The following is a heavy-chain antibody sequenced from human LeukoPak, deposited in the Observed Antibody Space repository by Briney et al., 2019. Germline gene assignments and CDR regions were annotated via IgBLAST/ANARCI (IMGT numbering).Heavy chain of an antibody. CDR1: GFTFSNYW. V-gene: IGHV3-74*01. D-gene: IGHD1-26*01. J-gene: IGHJ4*02. CDR3: ARSGGSFL. Sequence: GGSLRLSCAASGFTFSNYWMHWVRQAPGKGLVWVSRINSDGVNTSYADSVKGRFTISRDNAKDTLNLQMNSLRAEDTAVYYCARSGGSFLGGQGTLVTVSS. CDR2: INSDGVNT.